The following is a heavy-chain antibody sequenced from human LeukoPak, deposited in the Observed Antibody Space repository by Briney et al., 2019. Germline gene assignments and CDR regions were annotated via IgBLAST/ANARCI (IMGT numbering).Heavy chain of an antibody. CDR2: IGGGGGDT. CDR1: GFTFSNYA. V-gene: IGHV3-23*01. J-gene: IGHJ4*02. D-gene: IGHD6-19*01. Sequence: GGSLRLSCAASGFTFSNYALSWARQAPGKGLEWVSVIGGGGGDTFYADSVKGRFTISRDNSKNTLYLQMNSLRAEDTAIYYCAKGPTIGVAGTDYWGQGTLVTVSS. CDR3: AKGPTIGVAGTDY.